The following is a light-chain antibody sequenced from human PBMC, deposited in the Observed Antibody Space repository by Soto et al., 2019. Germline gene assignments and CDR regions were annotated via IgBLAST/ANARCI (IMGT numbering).Light chain of an antibody. J-gene: IGLJ1*01. V-gene: IGLV2-14*01. CDR3: SSYTGASTLLYL. CDR2: GVT. Sequence: QSALTQPASVSGSPGQSITISCTGTSSDVGGYNYVSWYQQHPGIAPKLLIYGVTNRPAGVYTRFSGSKSGNTASLTISGLQAEDESDYHCSSYTGASTLLYLLGTGTKLTVL. CDR1: SSDVGGYNY.